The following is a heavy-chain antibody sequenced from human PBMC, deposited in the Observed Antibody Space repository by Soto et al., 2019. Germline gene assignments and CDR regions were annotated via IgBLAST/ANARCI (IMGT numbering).Heavy chain of an antibody. V-gene: IGHV1-18*01. CDR3: AMVDLYVTPTPQDV. Sequence: QVQLEQSGDEVKKPGASVKVSCKASGYIFVNYGIAWVRQAPGQGLEWLGWISPYTGNTDYATKVPGRLTLTTDTSTSTAFMDLGSLTSADTAVYYCAMVDLYVTPTPQDVWGQGTTVTVSS. D-gene: IGHD3-16*01. J-gene: IGHJ6*02. CDR2: ISPYTGNT. CDR1: GYIFVNYG.